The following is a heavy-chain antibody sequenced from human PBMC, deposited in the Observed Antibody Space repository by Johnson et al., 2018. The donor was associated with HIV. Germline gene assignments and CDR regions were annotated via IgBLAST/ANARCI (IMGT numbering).Heavy chain of an antibody. Sequence: VQLVESGGGLVQPGGSLRLSCAASGFTFSSYWMHWVRQAPGKGLVWVSRINSDGSSTSYADSVKGRFTISRDNAKNTLYLQMNSLRAEDTAVYYCAREGAYDYGSGQDAFDIWGQGTMVTVSS. CDR1: GFTFSSYW. CDR2: INSDGSST. V-gene: IGHV3-74*01. J-gene: IGHJ3*02. D-gene: IGHD3-10*01. CDR3: AREGAYDYGSGQDAFDI.